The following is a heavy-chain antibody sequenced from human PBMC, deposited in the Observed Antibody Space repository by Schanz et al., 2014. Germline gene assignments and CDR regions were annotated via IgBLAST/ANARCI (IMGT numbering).Heavy chain of an antibody. CDR2: IRPLVAEG. CDR3: ARALGHFDILTGSYNIRWLDP. J-gene: IGHJ5*02. D-gene: IGHD3-9*01. V-gene: IGHV1-69*08. CDR1: GGSLNDLT. Sequence: QVPLVQSGSEVRKPGSSVRVSCKASGGSLNDLTISWVRQAPGQGLEWMGRIRPLVAEGHYAEEFKGRVTITADKSADTSYMELSSLTSEDTAIYYCARALGHFDILTGSYNIRWLDPWGQGTLVTVSS.